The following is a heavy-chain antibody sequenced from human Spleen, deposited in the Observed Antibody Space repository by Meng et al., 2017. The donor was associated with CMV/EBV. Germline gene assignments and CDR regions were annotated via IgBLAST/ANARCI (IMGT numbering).Heavy chain of an antibody. D-gene: IGHD3-22*01. CDR1: GYTFNSYA. CDR2: IIPILGTA. Sequence: SVKVSCKASGYTFNSYAISWVRQAPGQGLQWMGGIIPILGTANYAQKFQGRVTITADKSTSTAYMELSSLRSEDTAVYYCARGRIEYFYDSSGYYQTYYWGQGTLVTVSS. J-gene: IGHJ4*02. V-gene: IGHV1-69*10. CDR3: ARGRIEYFYDSSGYYQTYY.